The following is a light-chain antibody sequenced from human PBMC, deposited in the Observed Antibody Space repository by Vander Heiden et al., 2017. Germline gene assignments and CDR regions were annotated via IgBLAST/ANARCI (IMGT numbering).Light chain of an antibody. CDR1: ALPKQY. J-gene: IGLJ3*02. CDR2: KDS. CDR3: QSADSSGTSLV. V-gene: IGLV3-25*03. Sequence: SYELTQPPSVSVSPGQTARIPCSGNALPKQYAYWYQQKPGQAPVLVIYKDSERPSGIPERFSGSSSGTTVTLTISGVQAEDEADYYCQSADSSGTSLVFGGGTKLTVL.